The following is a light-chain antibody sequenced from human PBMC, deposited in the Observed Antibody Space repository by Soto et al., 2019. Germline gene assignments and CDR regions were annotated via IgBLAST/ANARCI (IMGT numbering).Light chain of an antibody. CDR2: DAS. Sequence: DIQMTQSPATLSASVGDIVTITCRSNQSISNWLAWYQQRPGKAPNLLIYDASTVESGVPTRCSGSGSGTEFTLTISSLQPDDFASYYCQQYNSYPFTFGPGTRVDIK. V-gene: IGKV1-5*01. CDR1: QSISNW. J-gene: IGKJ3*01. CDR3: QQYNSYPFT.